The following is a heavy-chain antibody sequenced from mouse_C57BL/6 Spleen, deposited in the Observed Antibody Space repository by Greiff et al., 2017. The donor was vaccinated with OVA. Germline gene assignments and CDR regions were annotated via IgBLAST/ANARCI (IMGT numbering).Heavy chain of an antibody. CDR3: ARRSSNYFYAMDY. V-gene: IGHV1-81*01. D-gene: IGHD2-5*01. Sequence: QVQLQQSGAELARPGASVKLSCKASGYTFTSYGISWVKQSTGQGLEWIGELYPRSGTTYYNEKFKGKATLTADKSSSTAYMELRSLTSEDSAVYCCARRSSNYFYAMDYWGQGTSVTVSS. CDR2: LYPRSGTT. CDR1: GYTFTSYG. J-gene: IGHJ4*01.